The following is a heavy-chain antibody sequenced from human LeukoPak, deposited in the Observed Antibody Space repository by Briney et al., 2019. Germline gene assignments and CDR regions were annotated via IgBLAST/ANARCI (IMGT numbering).Heavy chain of an antibody. D-gene: IGHD5-24*01. V-gene: IGHV3-48*03. CDR2: ISSSGSTI. Sequence: GGSLRLSCAASGFTLSSYEMNWVRQAPGQGLEWVSYISSSGSTIYYADSVKGRFTISRDNAKNSLYLQMNSLRAEDTAVYYCARDRGGYNSYYFDYWGQGTLVTVSS. CDR1: GFTLSSYE. CDR3: ARDRGGYNSYYFDY. J-gene: IGHJ4*02.